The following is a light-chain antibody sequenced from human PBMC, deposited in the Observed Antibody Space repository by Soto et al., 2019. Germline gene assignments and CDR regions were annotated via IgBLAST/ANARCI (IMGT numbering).Light chain of an antibody. V-gene: IGKV1-12*01. Sequence: DIQMTQSPYSVSASVGDRVTITCRASQGIGSWLAWYQQKPGKAPKLLISAASTLQSGVPSRFSGSGSGTDFTLTISSLQPEDFATYYCQQANSFPYTFGQGTKLEIK. J-gene: IGKJ2*01. CDR2: AAS. CDR1: QGIGSW. CDR3: QQANSFPYT.